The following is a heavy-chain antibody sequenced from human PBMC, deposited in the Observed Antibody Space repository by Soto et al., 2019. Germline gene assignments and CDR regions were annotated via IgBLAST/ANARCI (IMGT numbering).Heavy chain of an antibody. CDR1: GGSISSGDYY. CDR3: AKEPVSITIFGVNGMDV. Sequence: QVQLQESGPGLVKPSQTLSPTCTVSGGSISSGDYYWSWIRQPPGKGLEWIGYIYYSGSTYYKPSLRGRVTISLDTSKNQFSLKLSSVTAADTAVYYCAKEPVSITIFGVNGMDVWGQGTTVTVSS. J-gene: IGHJ6*02. CDR2: IYYSGST. V-gene: IGHV4-30-4*01. D-gene: IGHD3-3*01.